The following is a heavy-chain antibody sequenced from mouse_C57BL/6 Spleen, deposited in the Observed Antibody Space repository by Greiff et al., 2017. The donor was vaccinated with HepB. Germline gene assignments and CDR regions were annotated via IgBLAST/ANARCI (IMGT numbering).Heavy chain of an antibody. CDR3: AIDGNYDAMDY. J-gene: IGHJ4*01. CDR2: LHPSDSDT. V-gene: IGHV1-74*01. CDR1: GYTFTSYW. D-gene: IGHD2-1*01. Sequence: QVQLQQPGAELVKPGASVKVSCKASGYTFTSYWMHWVKQRPGQGLEWIGRLHPSDSDTNYNQKFKGKATLTVDKSSSTAYMRLSSLTSEDSAVYYCAIDGNYDAMDYWGQGTSVTVSS.